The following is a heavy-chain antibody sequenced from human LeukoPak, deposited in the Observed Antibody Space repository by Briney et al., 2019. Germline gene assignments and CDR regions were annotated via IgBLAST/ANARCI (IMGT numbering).Heavy chain of an antibody. Sequence: PGGSLRLSCAASGFTFSSYWMSWVRQAPGKGLEWVSYISSSSSTIYYADSVKGRFTISRDNAKNSLYLQMNSLRAEDTAVYYCARGAYYYGSGSLTFDYWGQGTLVTVSS. D-gene: IGHD3-10*01. V-gene: IGHV3-48*04. CDR1: GFTFSSYW. J-gene: IGHJ4*02. CDR3: ARGAYYYGSGSLTFDY. CDR2: ISSSSSTI.